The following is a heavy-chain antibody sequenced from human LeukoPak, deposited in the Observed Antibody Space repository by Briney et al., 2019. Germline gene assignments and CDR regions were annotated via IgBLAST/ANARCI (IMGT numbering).Heavy chain of an antibody. V-gene: IGHV1-2*02. D-gene: IGHD3-3*01. CDR3: ARDPRGDFWSGYQPHKLDWFDP. CDR2: INPNSGGT. Sequence: ASVRVSCKASGYTFTGYYMHWVRQAPGQGLEWMGWINPNSGGTNYAQKFQGRVTITRDTSISTAYMELSRLRSDDTAVYYCARDPRGDFWSGYQPHKLDWFDPWGQGTLVTVSS. J-gene: IGHJ5*02. CDR1: GYTFTGYY.